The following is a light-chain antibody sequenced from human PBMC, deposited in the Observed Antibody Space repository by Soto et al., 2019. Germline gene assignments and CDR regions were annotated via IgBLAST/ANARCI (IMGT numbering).Light chain of an antibody. Sequence: DIHMTHSPSSLSASLGDRFTITCRASQSISIYLNWYQQKPGKAPKLLIYAASSLQSGVPSRFSGSGSGTDFTLTISSLQPEDFATYYCQQSYSTAWTFGQGTKVDIK. CDR2: AAS. V-gene: IGKV1-39*01. CDR1: QSISIY. J-gene: IGKJ1*01. CDR3: QQSYSTAWT.